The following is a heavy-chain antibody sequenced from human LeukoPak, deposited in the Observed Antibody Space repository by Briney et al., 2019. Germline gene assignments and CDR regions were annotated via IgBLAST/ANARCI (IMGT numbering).Heavy chain of an antibody. D-gene: IGHD2-2*01. CDR2: ISWNSGSI. CDR1: GFTFDDYA. J-gene: IGHJ1*01. Sequence: GGSLRLSCPASGFTFDDYAMHWVRQAPGTGLGWVSDISWNSGSIGYADSVKGRFTISRDNAKNSLYLQMNSLRAEDTALYYCAKDSSTQQSAEYFQHWGQGTLVTVSS. CDR3: AKDSSTQQSAEYFQH. V-gene: IGHV3-9*01.